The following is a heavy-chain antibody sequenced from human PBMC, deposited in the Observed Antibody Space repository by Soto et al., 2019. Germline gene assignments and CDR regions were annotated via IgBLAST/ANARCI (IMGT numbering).Heavy chain of an antibody. CDR2: IYYSGST. D-gene: IGHD4-17*01. CDR1: GGSISSSSYY. CDR3: ARQGMTTVHY. Sequence: SETLSLTCTVSGGSISSSSYYWGWIRQPPGKGLERIGSIYYSGSTYYNPSLKSRVTISVDTSKNKFSLKLSSVTAADTAVYYCARQGMTTVHYWGQGTLVTVSS. J-gene: IGHJ4*02. V-gene: IGHV4-39*01.